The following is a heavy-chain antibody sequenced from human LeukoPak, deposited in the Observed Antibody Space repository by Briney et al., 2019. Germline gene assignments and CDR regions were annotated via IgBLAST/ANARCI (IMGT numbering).Heavy chain of an antibody. D-gene: IGHD2-2*01. CDR3: AISTSCDLY. CDR2: ISSSSSYK. Sequence: GGSLRLSCAASGFTFSSYSMNWVRQAPGKGLEWVSSISSSSSYKYYADSVKGRFTISRDKDKNSLYLQINSLRAEDTAVYYCAISTSCDLYWGQGTLVTVSS. V-gene: IGHV3-21*01. CDR1: GFTFSSYS. J-gene: IGHJ4*02.